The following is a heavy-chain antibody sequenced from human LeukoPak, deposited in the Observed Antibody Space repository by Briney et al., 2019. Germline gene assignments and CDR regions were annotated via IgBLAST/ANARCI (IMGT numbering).Heavy chain of an antibody. Sequence: SQTLSLTCAISGDSVSSNSAAWNWLRQSPSRGLEWLGRTYYRSKWYNDYAVSVKSRITINPDTSKNQFSLQLNSVTPEDTAVYYCARDAAGYDILTGYGFDPWGQGTLVTVSS. J-gene: IGHJ5*02. V-gene: IGHV6-1*01. D-gene: IGHD3-9*01. CDR3: ARDAAGYDILTGYGFDP. CDR1: GDSVSSNSAA. CDR2: TYYRSKWYN.